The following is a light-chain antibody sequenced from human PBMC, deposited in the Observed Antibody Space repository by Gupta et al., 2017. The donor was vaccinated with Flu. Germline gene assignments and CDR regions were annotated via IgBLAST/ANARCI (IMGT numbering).Light chain of an antibody. CDR2: EDD. Sequence: FMLPQPHSVSESPGNPVTISCTRNSGSIASYYVQWFQQRPGMSTTTVVYEDDDRPSGVPDLCSSSIDSSSNSASRTIAGLRTEDEADYYCQSYEDNNHVVFGGGTKRTVL. J-gene: IGLJ2*01. CDR3: QSYEDNNHVV. V-gene: IGLV6-57*01. CDR1: SGSIASYY.